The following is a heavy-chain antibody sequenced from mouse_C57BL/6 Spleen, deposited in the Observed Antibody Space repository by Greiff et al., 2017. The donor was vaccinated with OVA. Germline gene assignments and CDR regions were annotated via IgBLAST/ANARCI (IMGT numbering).Heavy chain of an antibody. CDR3: AREGGGSSGYWYFDV. J-gene: IGHJ1*03. CDR1: GYTFTDYN. CDR2: INPNNGGT. Sequence: VQLQQSGPELVKPGASVKIPCKASGYTFTDYNMDWVKQSHGKSLEWIGDINPNNGGTIYNQKFKGKATLTVDKSSSTAYMELRSLTSEDTAVYYCAREGGGSSGYWYFDVWGTGTTVTVSS. V-gene: IGHV1-18*01. D-gene: IGHD3-2*02.